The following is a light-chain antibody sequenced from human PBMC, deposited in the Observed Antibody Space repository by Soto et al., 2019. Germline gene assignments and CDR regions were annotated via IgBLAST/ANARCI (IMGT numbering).Light chain of an antibody. V-gene: IGLV2-23*01. J-gene: IGLJ1*01. CDR1: SSDVGSYKF. CDR2: EGS. CDR3: CSYAGSSTYV. Sequence: QSVLTQPASVSGSPGQSITISCTGTSSDVGSYKFVSWYQHHPGKAPKLMIYEGSKRPSGVSNRFSGSKSGNTASLTISGLQAEDEADYYCCSYAGSSTYVLGTGTKLTVL.